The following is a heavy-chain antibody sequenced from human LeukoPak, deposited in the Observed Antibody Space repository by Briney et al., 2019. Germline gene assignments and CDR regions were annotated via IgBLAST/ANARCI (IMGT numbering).Heavy chain of an antibody. J-gene: IGHJ4*02. V-gene: IGHV3-48*04. CDR1: GFTFSSYW. CDR2: IGRSGSAI. CDR3: ARDGRFGVPDFDY. Sequence: GGSLRLSCAASGFTFSSYWMNWVRQAPGKGLEWVSYIGRSGSAIYYADSVKGRFTISRDNAKNSLYLQMNSLRAEDTAVYYCARDGRFGVPDFDYWGQGTLVTVSS. D-gene: IGHD3-16*01.